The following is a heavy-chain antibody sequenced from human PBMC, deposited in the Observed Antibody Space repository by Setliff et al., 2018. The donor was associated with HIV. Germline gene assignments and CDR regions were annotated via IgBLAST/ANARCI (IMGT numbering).Heavy chain of an antibody. V-gene: IGHV3-7*03. D-gene: IGHD3-22*01. CDR2: INQDGSAK. J-gene: IGHJ4*02. Sequence: PGGSLRLSCAASGFPFSNYWMGWVRQAPGKGLEWVANINQDGSAKDYVDSVKGRFTISRDNAKNSLYLQMNSLRAGDTAEYYCAKELAASGLGYFDSWGRGILVTVSS. CDR3: AKELAASGLGYFDS. CDR1: GFPFSNYW.